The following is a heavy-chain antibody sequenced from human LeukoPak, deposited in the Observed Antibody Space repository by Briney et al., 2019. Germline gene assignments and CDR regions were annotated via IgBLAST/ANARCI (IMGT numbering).Heavy chain of an antibody. CDR1: GFTFSSYS. V-gene: IGHV3-21*01. J-gene: IGHJ3*02. D-gene: IGHD6-6*01. CDR2: ISSSSSYI. Sequence: GGSLRLSCAASGFTFSSYSMNWVRQAPGKGLEWVSSISSSSSYIYYADSVKGRFTISRDNAKNSLYLQMNSLRAEDTAAYYCARDQGIAARPAPHDAFDIWGQGTMVTVSS. CDR3: ARDQGIAARPAPHDAFDI.